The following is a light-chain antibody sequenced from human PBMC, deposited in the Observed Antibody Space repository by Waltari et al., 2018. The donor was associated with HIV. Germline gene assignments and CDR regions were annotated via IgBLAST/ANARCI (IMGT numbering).Light chain of an antibody. Sequence: DIQMTQSPSSLSASVGDRVTITCRASQSISSYLNWYQQKHGKAPKLLIYAASSLQSGVPSRFSGSGSGTYFTLTISSLQPEDFATYYGQQSYSTPPWTFGQGTKVEIK. CDR1: QSISSY. J-gene: IGKJ1*01. V-gene: IGKV1-39*01. CDR2: AAS. CDR3: QQSYSTPPWT.